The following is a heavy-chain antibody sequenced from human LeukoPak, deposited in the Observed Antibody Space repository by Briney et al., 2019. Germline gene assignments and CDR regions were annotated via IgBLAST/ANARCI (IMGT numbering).Heavy chain of an antibody. V-gene: IGHV4-38-2*02. CDR3: AGGGGVGSTSWNWFDP. Sequence: SETLSLTCTVSGYSISSGYYWGWIRQPPGRGLEWIGSIYHSGSTYYNPSLKSRVTISVDTSKNQFSLKLSSVTAADTAVYYWAGGGGVGSTSWNWFDPWGQGTLVTVSS. CDR2: IYHSGST. J-gene: IGHJ5*02. CDR1: GYSISSGYY. D-gene: IGHD2-2*01.